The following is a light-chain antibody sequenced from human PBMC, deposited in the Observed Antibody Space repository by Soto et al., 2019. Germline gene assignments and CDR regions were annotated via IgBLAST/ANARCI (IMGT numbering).Light chain of an antibody. Sequence: QSALTQPASVSGSPGQPITISCTGTSSDVGSYNLVSWYQQHPGKAPKLMIYEGSKRPSGVSNRFSGSKSGNTASLTISGLQAEDEADYYCCSYAGSLHVVFGGGTKLTVL. CDR2: EGS. CDR1: SSDVGSYNL. J-gene: IGLJ2*01. V-gene: IGLV2-23*01. CDR3: CSYAGSLHVV.